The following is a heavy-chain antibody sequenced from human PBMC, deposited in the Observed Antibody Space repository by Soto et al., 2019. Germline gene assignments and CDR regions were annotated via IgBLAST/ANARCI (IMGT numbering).Heavy chain of an antibody. Sequence: PGGSLRLSCAASGFTFSSYGMHWVRQAPGTGLEWVAVIWYDGTNKYYADSVKGRFTISRDNSKNTLYLQMNSLRAEDTAVYYCASQMATITAHYGMDVWGQGTTVTVSS. J-gene: IGHJ6*02. CDR3: ASQMATITAHYGMDV. D-gene: IGHD4-4*01. CDR1: GFTFSSYG. V-gene: IGHV3-33*08. CDR2: IWYDGTNK.